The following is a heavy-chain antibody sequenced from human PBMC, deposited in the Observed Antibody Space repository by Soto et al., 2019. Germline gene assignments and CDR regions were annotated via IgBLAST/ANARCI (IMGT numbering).Heavy chain of an antibody. CDR1: GGSMRDYY. V-gene: IGHV4-59*01. CDR3: ARQLGLWQPLDY. CDR2: IYYSGNT. J-gene: IGHJ4*02. Sequence: SESLSLTCSVSGGSMRDYYWSWIRQSPGKGPEWIGYIYYSGNTNYNPSLKSRVTISVDMPKSLFSLKLNSVTAADTAVYYCARQLGLWQPLDYWGRGTLVTVSS. D-gene: IGHD1-1*01.